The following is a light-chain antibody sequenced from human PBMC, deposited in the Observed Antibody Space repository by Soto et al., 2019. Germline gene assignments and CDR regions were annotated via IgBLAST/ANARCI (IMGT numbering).Light chain of an antibody. J-gene: IGKJ1*01. CDR3: QQYGSSGT. CDR2: GAS. Sequence: EIVLTQSPGTLSLSPCERATLSCRASERLSSIYLAWYQQKPGQAPRLLIYGASNRATGIPDRFSGSGSGTDFTLTISRLEPEDFAVYYCQQYGSSGTFGQGTKVDIK. V-gene: IGKV3-20*01. CDR1: ERLSSIY.